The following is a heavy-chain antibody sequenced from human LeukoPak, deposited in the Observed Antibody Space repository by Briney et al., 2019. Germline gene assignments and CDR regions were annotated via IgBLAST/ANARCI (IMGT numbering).Heavy chain of an antibody. CDR3: ARDNERQLVDYYGMDV. CDR2: IYSGGSI. D-gene: IGHD6-6*01. CDR1: GFTVSSNY. J-gene: IGHJ6*02. Sequence: GGSLRLSCAASGFTVSSNYMSWVRQAPGKGLEWVSVIYSGGSIYYADSVKGRFTISRDNSKNTLYLQMNSLRAEDTAVYYCARDNERQLVDYYGMDVWGQGTTVTVSS. V-gene: IGHV3-66*01.